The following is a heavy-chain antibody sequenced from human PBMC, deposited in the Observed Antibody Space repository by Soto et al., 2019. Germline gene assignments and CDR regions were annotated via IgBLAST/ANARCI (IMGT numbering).Heavy chain of an antibody. CDR3: ARDHVVVPAATLYYYYGMDV. Sequence: QVQLVESGGGVVQPGRSLRLSCAASGFTFSSYAMHWVRQAPGKGLEWVAVISYDGINKYYADSVKGRFTISRDNSKNMLYLQMNSMWAEDTVVYYCARDHVVVPAATLYYYYGMDVWGQGTTVTVSS. CDR1: GFTFSSYA. V-gene: IGHV3-30-3*01. D-gene: IGHD2-2*01. J-gene: IGHJ6*02. CDR2: ISYDGINK.